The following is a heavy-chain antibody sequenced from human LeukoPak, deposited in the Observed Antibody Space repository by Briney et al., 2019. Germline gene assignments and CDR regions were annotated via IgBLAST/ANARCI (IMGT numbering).Heavy chain of an antibody. CDR2: ISGASHI. D-gene: IGHD2-2*01. Sequence: GGSLRLSCAASGFPFSDYYMSWIRQAPGKGLECVSYISGASHIYYADSVKGRFTIYRDNGKNSLFLHMTTLRAEDTAVYYCARGFDCSSASCSCMDLWGQGTTVTVSS. J-gene: IGHJ6*02. CDR3: ARGFDCSSASCSCMDL. V-gene: IGHV3-11*01. CDR1: GFPFSDYY.